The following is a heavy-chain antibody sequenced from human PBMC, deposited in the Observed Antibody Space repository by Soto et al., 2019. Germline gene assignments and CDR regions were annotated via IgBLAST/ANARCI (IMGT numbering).Heavy chain of an antibody. CDR1: GFSLTANGVD. CDR2: IYWDDER. V-gene: IGHV2-5*02. D-gene: IGHD1-26*01. CDR3: PQQKQTSYRLFDY. J-gene: IGHJ4*02. Sequence: QITLKESGPTLVKPTQTLTLTCTVSGFSLTANGVDVGWIRQPPGKALEWLALIYWDDERRSPPSLAARLTIKKITSRNQVVLTMTIVDPVDAGTYFCPQQKQTSYRLFDYWGRGTLVTVAS.